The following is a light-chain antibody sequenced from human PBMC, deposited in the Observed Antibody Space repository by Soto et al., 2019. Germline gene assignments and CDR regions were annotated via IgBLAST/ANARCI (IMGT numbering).Light chain of an antibody. V-gene: IGLV1-44*01. Sequence: QPVLTQPPSASGTPGQRVTISCSGSSPNIGSNPVSWYQQLPGTAPRLLIYSNNERPSGVPDRLSGSKSGTSASLAISGLQSEDEADYYCAAWGDSLNGRVFGGGTKLPVL. J-gene: IGLJ3*02. CDR3: AAWGDSLNGRV. CDR1: SPNIGSNP. CDR2: SNN.